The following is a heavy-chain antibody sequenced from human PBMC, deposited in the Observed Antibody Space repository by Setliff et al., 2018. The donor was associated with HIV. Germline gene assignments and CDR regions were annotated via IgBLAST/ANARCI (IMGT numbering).Heavy chain of an antibody. CDR1: GFTFSTYS. J-gene: IGHJ4*02. CDR2: ISRSGDTI. V-gene: IGHV3-48*01. Sequence: GGSLRLSCAASGFTFSTYSMNWVRQAPGKGLEWVSYISRSGDTIDYADSVKGRFTISRDNAKNSVSLQMNSLRVEGTAVYYCARDDWTCSDGTCFPITFDYWGQGTLVTVSS. CDR3: ARDDWTCSDGTCFPITFDY. D-gene: IGHD2-15*01.